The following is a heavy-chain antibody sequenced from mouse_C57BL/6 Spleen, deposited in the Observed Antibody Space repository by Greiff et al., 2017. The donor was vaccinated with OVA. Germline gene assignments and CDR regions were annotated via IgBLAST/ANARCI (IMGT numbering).Heavy chain of an antibody. Sequence: DVMLVESGGGLVKPGGSLKLSCAASGFTFSSYAMSWVRQTPEKRLEWVATISDGGSYTYYPDNVKGRFTISRDNAKNNLYLQMSHLKSEDTAMYYCARDQDYYGSSYWYFDVWGTGTTVTVSS. CDR2: ISDGGSYT. J-gene: IGHJ1*03. CDR1: GFTFSSYA. CDR3: ARDQDYYGSSYWYFDV. V-gene: IGHV5-4*01. D-gene: IGHD1-1*01.